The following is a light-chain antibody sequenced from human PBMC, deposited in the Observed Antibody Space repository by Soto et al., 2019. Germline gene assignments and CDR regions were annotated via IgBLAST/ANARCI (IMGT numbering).Light chain of an antibody. CDR2: GAS. CDR1: QSVSNNY. V-gene: IGKV3-20*01. J-gene: IGKJ1*01. CDR3: QQYGSSGT. Sequence: EIVLTQSPGTLSLSPGERATLSCLASQSVSNNYLAWYQQKPGQAPRRLIYGASSRATGIPDRFSGSGSGTDFTLTISRLEPEDFAVYYCQQYGSSGTFGQGTKVDIK.